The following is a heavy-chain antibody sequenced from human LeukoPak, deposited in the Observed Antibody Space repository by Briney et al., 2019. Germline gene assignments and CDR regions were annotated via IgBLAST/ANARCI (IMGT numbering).Heavy chain of an antibody. CDR1: GFTFSSYA. J-gene: IGHJ6*02. Sequence: TGRSLRLSCAAYGFTFSSYAMHWVRQAPGKGLEWVAVISYDGSNKYYADSEKGRFTISRDNSKNTLYLQMNSLRAEDTAVYYCARDGRGDKEYSSGWYLSPYYYYGMDVWGQGTTVTVSS. V-gene: IGHV3-30*04. CDR3: ARDGRGDKEYSSGWYLSPYYYYGMDV. CDR2: ISYDGSNK. D-gene: IGHD6-19*01.